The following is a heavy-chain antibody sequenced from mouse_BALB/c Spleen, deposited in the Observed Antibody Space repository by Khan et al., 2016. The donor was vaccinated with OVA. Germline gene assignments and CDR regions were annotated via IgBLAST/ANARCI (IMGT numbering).Heavy chain of an antibody. CDR3: ISGGYYVKSLFAD. Sequence: LQQSGSELVRPGASVKLSCKASGYTFTSYWMHWVKQRHGQGLEWIGNIYPGSGSTNYDEMFKSKGTLTVDTSSSTAYMQLSSLTSEDSAVYYCISGGYYVKSLFADWGQGTLVTVSA. CDR2: IYPGSGST. J-gene: IGHJ3*01. CDR1: GYTFTSYW. V-gene: IGHV1S22*01. D-gene: IGHD3-1*01.